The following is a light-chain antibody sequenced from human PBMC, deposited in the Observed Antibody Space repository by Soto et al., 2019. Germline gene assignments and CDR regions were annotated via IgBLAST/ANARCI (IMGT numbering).Light chain of an antibody. CDR3: QQFNNWPHT. Sequence: DIVLTQSPGTLSLSPGERGTLSCRASQSVGSNLAWYQHKPGQAPRLLIYVASYRATGIPARFSGSGSGTEYTLTISNLQAEDFAVYYCQQFNNWPHTFGQGTRLEI. V-gene: IGKV3-15*01. CDR2: VAS. J-gene: IGKJ5*01. CDR1: QSVGSN.